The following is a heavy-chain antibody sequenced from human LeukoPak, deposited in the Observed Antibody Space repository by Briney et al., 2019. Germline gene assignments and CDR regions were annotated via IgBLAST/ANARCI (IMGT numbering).Heavy chain of an antibody. Sequence: PSETLSLACTVSGGSISSSSYYWGWIRQPPGKGLEWIGSIYYSGSTSYNASLRSRVTMSVDTSKNQFSLKLSSVTAADTAVYYCVRDTGKIDGYFDSWGQGTPVTVSS. CDR2: IYYSGST. CDR3: VRDTGKIDGYFDS. V-gene: IGHV4-39*07. J-gene: IGHJ4*02. CDR1: GGSISSSSYY. D-gene: IGHD1-1*01.